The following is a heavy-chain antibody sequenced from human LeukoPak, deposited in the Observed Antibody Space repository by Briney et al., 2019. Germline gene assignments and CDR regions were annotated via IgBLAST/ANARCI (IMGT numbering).Heavy chain of an antibody. CDR1: GFTFSSYS. Sequence: GSLRLSCAASGFTFSSYSMNWVRQAPGKGLEWVSSISSSSSYIYYADSVKGRFTISRDNAKNSLYLQMNSLRVEDTALYYCAKETVAVAGTSHFDYWGQGTLVTVSS. V-gene: IGHV3-21*04. J-gene: IGHJ4*02. CDR3: AKETVAVAGTSHFDY. CDR2: ISSSSSYI. D-gene: IGHD6-19*01.